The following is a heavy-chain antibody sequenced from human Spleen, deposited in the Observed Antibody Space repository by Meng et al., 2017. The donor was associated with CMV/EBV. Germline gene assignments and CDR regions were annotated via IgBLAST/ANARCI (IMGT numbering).Heavy chain of an antibody. CDR2: IYSGGDT. J-gene: IGHJ3*02. CDR3: AREKAFINYYDSSGYGGDAFDI. CDR1: GFTVSSNY. D-gene: IGHD3-22*01. V-gene: IGHV3-66*01. Sequence: GGSLRLSCAASGFTVSSNYMSWVRQAPGKGLEWVSVIYSGGDTYHADSVKGRFTISRDNSKNTLSLQMNSLRAEDTAVYYCAREKAFINYYDSSGYGGDAFDIWGQGTMVTVSS.